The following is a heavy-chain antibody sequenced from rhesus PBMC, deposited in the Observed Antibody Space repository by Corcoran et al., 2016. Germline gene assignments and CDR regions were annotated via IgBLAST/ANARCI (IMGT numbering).Heavy chain of an antibody. D-gene: IGHD2-2*01. CDR1: GYSISRGYY. J-gene: IGHJ4*01. Sequence: QVQLQESGPGLVKPSETLSLTCAVSGYSISRGYYWGWIRPPPGPGVEWIGGIYGSGGSNYLNPSLKSRVTRSVDTSKNQFSLKLSSVTAADTAVYYCARHGYCTSTTCYAYFDYWGQGVLVTVSS. CDR3: ARHGYCTSTTCYAYFDY. V-gene: IGHV4S14*01. CDR2: IYGSGGSN.